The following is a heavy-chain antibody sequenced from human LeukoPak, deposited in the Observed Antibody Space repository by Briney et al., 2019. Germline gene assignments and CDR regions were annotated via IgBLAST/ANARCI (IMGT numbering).Heavy chain of an antibody. CDR2: INPNSGAT. D-gene: IGHD3-22*01. CDR1: GYTFTDYY. V-gene: IGHV1-2*02. CDR3: AKLADSSGYNFDY. Sequence: GASVKVSCKASGYTFTDYYIHWVRQAPGQGLEWMGWINPNSGATNYAQKFQGRVTMTRETSISTAYLELSRLRSDDTAVYYCAKLADSSGYNFDYWGQGTLVTVSS. J-gene: IGHJ4*02.